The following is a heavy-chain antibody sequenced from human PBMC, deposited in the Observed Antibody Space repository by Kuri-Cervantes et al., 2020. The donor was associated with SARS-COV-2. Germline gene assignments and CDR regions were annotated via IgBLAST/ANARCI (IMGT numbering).Heavy chain of an antibody. D-gene: IGHD1-26*01. Sequence: GSLRLSCAVYGGSFSGYYRSWIRQSPGKGLEWIGEINHSGSTNYNPPLKSRVTISLETSKNQFSLNLSSVTAADTAVYYCARGEWDVVLDWGQGTLVTVSS. V-gene: IGHV4-34*01. J-gene: IGHJ4*02. CDR2: INHSGST. CDR3: ARGEWDVVLD. CDR1: GGSFSGYY.